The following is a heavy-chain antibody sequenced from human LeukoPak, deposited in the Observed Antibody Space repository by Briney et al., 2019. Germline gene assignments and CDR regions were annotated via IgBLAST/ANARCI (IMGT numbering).Heavy chain of an antibody. CDR2: ISGSGGST. V-gene: IGHV3-23*01. D-gene: IGHD2-15*01. CDR3: AKLGIVVVVAATTWFDP. CDR1: GFTFSNAW. J-gene: IGHJ5*02. Sequence: GGSLRLSCAASGFTFSNAWMSWVRQAPGKGLEWVSAISGSGGSTYYADSVKGRFTISRDNSKNTLYLQMNSLRAEDTAVYYCAKLGIVVVVAATTWFDPWGQGTLVTVSS.